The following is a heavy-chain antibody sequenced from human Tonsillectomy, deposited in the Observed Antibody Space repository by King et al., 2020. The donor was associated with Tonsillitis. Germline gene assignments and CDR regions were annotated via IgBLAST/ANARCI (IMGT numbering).Heavy chain of an antibody. D-gene: IGHD2-15*01. J-gene: IGHJ4*02. CDR2: ISSSIYI. CDR1: GFTFSDYS. V-gene: IGHV3-21*01. Sequence: VQLVESGGGLVKPGGSLRLSCAASGFTFSDYSLNWVRQAPGKGLEGVSSISSSIYIYYADSVKGRFTISRDNARNSLYLQMNSLRAEDTAVYYCARGTYCSGGNCYSDFWGQGTLVTVSS. CDR3: ARGTYCSGGNCYSDF.